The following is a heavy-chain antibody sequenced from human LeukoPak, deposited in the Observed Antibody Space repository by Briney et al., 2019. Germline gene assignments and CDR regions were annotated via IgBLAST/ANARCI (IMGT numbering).Heavy chain of an antibody. D-gene: IGHD3-10*01. CDR1: GFTFSSYA. Sequence: GGSLRLSCAASGFTFSSYAMSWVRQAPGKGLEWVSAISGSGGSTYYADSVKGRFTISRDNSKNTLYLQMNSLRAEDTAVYYCAKGWKVRGVITAGFDYWGQGTLVTVSS. J-gene: IGHJ4*02. CDR3: AKGWKVRGVITAGFDY. V-gene: IGHV3-23*01. CDR2: ISGSGGST.